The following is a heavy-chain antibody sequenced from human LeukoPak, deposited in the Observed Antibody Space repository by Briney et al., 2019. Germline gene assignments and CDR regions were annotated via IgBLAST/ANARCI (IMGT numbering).Heavy chain of an antibody. Sequence: GGSLRLSCAASGFTFSSYAMHWVRQAPGKGLEWVAVISYDGSNKYYADSVKGRFTISRDNSKNTLYLQMNSLRAEDTAVYYCAKDVGAPPNWFDPWGQGTLVTVSS. D-gene: IGHD1-26*01. V-gene: IGHV3-30-3*01. CDR2: ISYDGSNK. CDR3: AKDVGAPPNWFDP. J-gene: IGHJ5*02. CDR1: GFTFSSYA.